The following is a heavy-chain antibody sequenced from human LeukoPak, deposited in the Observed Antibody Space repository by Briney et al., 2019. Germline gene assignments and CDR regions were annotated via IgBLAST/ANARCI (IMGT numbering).Heavy chain of an antibody. Sequence: GASVKVSCKASGGTFRSYAISWVRQAPGQGREWMGRIIPILGIANYAQKFQGRVTIPADKSTSTAYMELSSLRSEDTAVYYCARAVYYDSSGPDFQHWGRGTLVTVSS. J-gene: IGHJ1*01. CDR3: ARAVYYDSSGPDFQH. D-gene: IGHD3-22*01. CDR1: GGTFRSYA. CDR2: IIPILGIA. V-gene: IGHV1-69*04.